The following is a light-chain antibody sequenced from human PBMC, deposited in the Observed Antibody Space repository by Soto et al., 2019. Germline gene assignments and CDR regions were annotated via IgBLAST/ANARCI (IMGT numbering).Light chain of an antibody. CDR1: SSDIGSYTY. J-gene: IGLJ2*01. CDR3: CSHTGNYPVVV. CDR2: DVS. V-gene: IGLV2-11*01. Sequence: QSALTQPRSVSGSPGQSVTISCSGTSSDIGSYTYVSWYQQHPGKAPKVIIYDVSTRPSGVPDRFSGSKSGNTASLSISGLQAEDEADYYCCSHTGNYPVVVFGGGTKLTVL.